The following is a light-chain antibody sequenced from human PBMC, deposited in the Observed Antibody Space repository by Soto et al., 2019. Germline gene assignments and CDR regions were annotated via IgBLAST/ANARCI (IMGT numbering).Light chain of an antibody. CDR1: KLGNKY. V-gene: IGLV3-1*01. CDR2: QDA. J-gene: IGLJ1*01. CDR3: QAWDGSTAI. Sequence: SYELTQPPSVSVSPGQTASITCSGDKLGNKYVSWYQQKPGQSPVAVIYQDANRPSGIPERFSGSNSGNTATLTISETQAMDEADYYCQAWDGSTAIFGTGTKVTVL.